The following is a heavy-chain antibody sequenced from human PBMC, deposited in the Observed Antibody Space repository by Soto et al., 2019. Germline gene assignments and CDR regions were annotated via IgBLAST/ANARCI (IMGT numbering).Heavy chain of an antibody. CDR3: AKWWIQLWSIDY. D-gene: IGHD5-18*01. CDR2: ISGSGGST. CDR1: GFTFSSYA. Sequence: EVPLLESGGGLVQPGGSLRLSCAASGFTFSSYAMSWVRQAPGKGLEWVSAISGSGGSTYYADSVKGRFTISRDNSKNTLYLQMNSLRAEDTAVYYCAKWWIQLWSIDYWGQGTLVTVSS. V-gene: IGHV3-23*01. J-gene: IGHJ4*02.